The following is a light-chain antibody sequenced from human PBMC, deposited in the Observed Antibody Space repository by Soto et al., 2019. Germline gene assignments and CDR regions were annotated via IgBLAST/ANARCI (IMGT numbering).Light chain of an antibody. V-gene: IGLV2-23*01. CDR3: RSYAGSSTYI. J-gene: IGLJ1*01. Sequence: QSALTQPASVSGSPGQSITISCTGTSSDVGSHNLVSWYQQHPDRAPKLMIYEGSKRPSGVSNRFSGSKSGNTASLTISGLQAEDEADYFCRSYAGSSTYIFGSGTKVTVL. CDR2: EGS. CDR1: SSDVGSHNL.